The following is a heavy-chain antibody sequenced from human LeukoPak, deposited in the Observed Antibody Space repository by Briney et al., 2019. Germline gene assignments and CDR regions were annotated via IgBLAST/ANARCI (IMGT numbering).Heavy chain of an antibody. Sequence: GGSLRLSCAASGFTFSDYYMSWIRQAPGKGLQWVSYAHSVKGRFTISRDNAKNSLYLQMNSLRAEDTAVYYCARFAGSGSYYIDYRGQGTLITVSS. D-gene: IGHD3-10*01. J-gene: IGHJ4*02. CDR1: GFTFSDYY. CDR3: ARFAGSGSYYIDY. V-gene: IGHV3-11*01.